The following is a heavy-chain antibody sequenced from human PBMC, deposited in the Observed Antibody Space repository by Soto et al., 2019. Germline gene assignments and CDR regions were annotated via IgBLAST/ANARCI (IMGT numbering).Heavy chain of an antibody. Sequence: GGSLRLSCATSDFTFNNAWMNWVRQAPGKGLEWVGRIKSKTDGATTDYAASVKGRFTISRDDSKNTLFLQMNSLKTEDTAVYYCTMRLRGSGTSTTYWGQGTLVTVSS. CDR1: DFTFNNAW. V-gene: IGHV3-15*07. CDR2: IKSKTDGATT. CDR3: TMRLRGSGTSTTY. J-gene: IGHJ4*02. D-gene: IGHD3-10*01.